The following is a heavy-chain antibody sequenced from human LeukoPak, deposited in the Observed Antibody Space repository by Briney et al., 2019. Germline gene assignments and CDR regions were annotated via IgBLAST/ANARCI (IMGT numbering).Heavy chain of an antibody. Sequence: GESLKISCEGSGDSFTRYWIGWVRQMPGKGLELMGIIYPGDSDTRYSPSFQGQVTISADKSISTAYLQWSSLKASDTAMYYCARPLGHRIAAAVDYWGQGTLVTVSS. D-gene: IGHD6-13*01. CDR3: ARPLGHRIAAAVDY. CDR1: GDSFTRYW. CDR2: IYPGDSDT. J-gene: IGHJ4*02. V-gene: IGHV5-51*01.